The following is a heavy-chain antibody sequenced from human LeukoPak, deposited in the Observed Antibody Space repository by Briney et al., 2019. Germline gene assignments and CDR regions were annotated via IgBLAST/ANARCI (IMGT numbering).Heavy chain of an antibody. D-gene: IGHD2-15*01. Sequence: GRSLRLSCVASGFTFDDYAMHWVRQAPGKGLEWLSGITWNKDNIRYAGSVTGRFTNSRDNVKNVLYLQMNSLTPEDTALYYCAKDLGSAITSALVLDVWGQGTTVTVSS. V-gene: IGHV3-9*01. CDR1: GFTFDDYA. J-gene: IGHJ6*01. CDR3: AKDLGSAITSALVLDV. CDR2: ITWNKDNI.